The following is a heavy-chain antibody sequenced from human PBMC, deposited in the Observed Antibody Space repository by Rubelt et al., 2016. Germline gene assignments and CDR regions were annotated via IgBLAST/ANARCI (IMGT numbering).Heavy chain of an antibody. CDR3: AKEQLWFGSGIDAFDI. Sequence: GFTFSSYGMHWVRQAPGKGLEWVAFIRYDGSNKYYADSVKGRFTISRDNSKNTLYLQMNSLRAEDTAVYYCAKEQLWFGSGIDAFDIWGQGTMVTVSS. CDR2: IRYDGSNK. CDR1: GFTFSSYG. V-gene: IGHV3-30*02. J-gene: IGHJ3*02. D-gene: IGHD5-18*01.